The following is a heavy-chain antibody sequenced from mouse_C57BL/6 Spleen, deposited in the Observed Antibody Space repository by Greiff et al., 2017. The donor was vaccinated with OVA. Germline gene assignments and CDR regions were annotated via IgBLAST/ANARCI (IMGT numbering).Heavy chain of an antibody. CDR1: GYTFTSYW. V-gene: IGHV1-50*01. CDR2: IDPSDSYT. CDR3: ARRGYGSGAWFAY. J-gene: IGHJ3*01. Sequence: VQVVESGAELVKPGASVKLSCKASGYTFTSYWMQWVKQRPGQGLEWIGEIDPSDSYTNYNQKFKGKATLTVDTSSSTAYMQLSSLTSEDSAVYYCARRGYGSGAWFAYWGQGTLVTVSA. D-gene: IGHD1-1*01.